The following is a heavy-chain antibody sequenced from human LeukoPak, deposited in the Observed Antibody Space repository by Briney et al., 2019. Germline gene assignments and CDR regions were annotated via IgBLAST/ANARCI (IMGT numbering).Heavy chain of an antibody. Sequence: SVKVSCKASGCTFSSYAISWVRQAPGQGLEWMGGIIPIFGTANYAQKFQGRVTITADESTSPAYMELSSRRSEDTAVYYCARGGGVWFGEFPNYYFDYWGQGTLVTVSS. CDR2: IIPIFGTA. J-gene: IGHJ4*02. CDR1: GCTFSSYA. D-gene: IGHD3-10*01. CDR3: ARGGGVWFGEFPNYYFDY. V-gene: IGHV1-69*01.